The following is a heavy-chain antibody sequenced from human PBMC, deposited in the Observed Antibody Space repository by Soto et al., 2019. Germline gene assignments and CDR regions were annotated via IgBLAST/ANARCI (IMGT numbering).Heavy chain of an antibody. CDR1: GYTFTNHG. D-gene: IGHD3-16*01. CDR3: ARDRVAGIWGDAFDI. V-gene: IGHV1-18*04. Sequence: QVQLVQSGTEVKKPGASVKVSCKTSGYTFTNHGINWVRQAPGQGLEWMGWINPYNANTNYAQKHQGRVTMTTHTSTTTAYMELTSLTSDDTAVYYCARDRVAGIWGDAFDIWGQGTVVTVSS. J-gene: IGHJ3*02. CDR2: INPYNANT.